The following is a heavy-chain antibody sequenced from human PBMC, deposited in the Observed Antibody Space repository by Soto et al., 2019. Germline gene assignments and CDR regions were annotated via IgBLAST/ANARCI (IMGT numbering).Heavy chain of an antibody. V-gene: IGHV4-31*03. CDR2: IYYSGST. D-gene: IGHD3-22*01. CDR1: GGSISSGGYY. CDR3: ARVRLTDYYDSSGYHKNWFDP. Sequence: QVQLQESGPGLVKPSQTLSLTCTVSGGSISSGGYYWSWIRQHPGKGLEWIGYIYYSGSTYYNPSLKSRVTISVDTSKNQFSLKLSSVTAADTAVYYCARVRLTDYYDSSGYHKNWFDPWGQGTLVTVSS. J-gene: IGHJ5*02.